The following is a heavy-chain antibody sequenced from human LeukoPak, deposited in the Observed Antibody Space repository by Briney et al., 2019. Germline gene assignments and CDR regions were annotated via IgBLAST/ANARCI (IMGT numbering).Heavy chain of an antibody. CDR1: GGSISSNSYY. D-gene: IGHD3-10*01. Sequence: SETLSLTCTVSGGSISSNSYYWGWIRQPPGKGLEWIGSIYYSGNTYYNPSLKSRVTISVDTSKNQFSLKLSSVTAADTAVYYCARHTKGGSGDYRGQGTLATVSS. CDR2: IYYSGNT. J-gene: IGHJ4*02. V-gene: IGHV4-39*01. CDR3: ARHTKGGSGDY.